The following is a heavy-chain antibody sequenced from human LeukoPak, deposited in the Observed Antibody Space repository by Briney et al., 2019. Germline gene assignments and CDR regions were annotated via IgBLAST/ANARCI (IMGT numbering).Heavy chain of an antibody. J-gene: IGHJ4*02. CDR3: ARGGAGHCGGDCHVWD. D-gene: IGHD2-21*01. V-gene: IGHV3-11*04. CDR2: ISNSGSTI. Sequence: GGSLRLSCAASGFTFSDYYMSWIRQAPGKGLEWVSYISNSGSTIYNADSVKGRFTISRDNAKNTLYLQMNSLRADDTAVYYCARGGAGHCGGDCHVWDWGQGTLVTVSS. CDR1: GFTFSDYY.